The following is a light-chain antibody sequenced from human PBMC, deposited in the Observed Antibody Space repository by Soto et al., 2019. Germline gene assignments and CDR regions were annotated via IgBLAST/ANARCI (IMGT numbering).Light chain of an antibody. Sequence: DILLTQSPSFLSASVGDRVTITCRASQGISNYLAWYHQKPGKAPKLLIHTASTLQSGVPSRFSGSGSGTEFTLTISSLQPEDFATYYCQQRHSYPITFGQGTRLETK. J-gene: IGKJ5*01. V-gene: IGKV1-9*01. CDR1: QGISNY. CDR2: TAS. CDR3: QQRHSYPIT.